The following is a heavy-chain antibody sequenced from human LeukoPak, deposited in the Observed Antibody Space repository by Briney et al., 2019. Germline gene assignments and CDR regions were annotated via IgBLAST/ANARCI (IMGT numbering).Heavy chain of an antibody. CDR3: AKGIRDSVWGSSLDC. V-gene: IGHV3-23*01. Sequence: GGSLRLSCAASGFTFSSYAMSWVRQAPGKGLEWVSGISSSGGTTYYADSVKGRFTISRDNPKNTLFLQMKSLRVEDTAVFYCAKGIRDSVWGSSLDCWGQGTLVTVSS. D-gene: IGHD3-16*01. CDR2: ISSSGGTT. J-gene: IGHJ4*02. CDR1: GFTFSSYA.